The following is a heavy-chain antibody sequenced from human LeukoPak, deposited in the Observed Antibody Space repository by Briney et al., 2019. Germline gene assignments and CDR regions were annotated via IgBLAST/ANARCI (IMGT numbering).Heavy chain of an antibody. CDR2: ISSSSSYI. V-gene: IGHV3-21*01. Sequence: PGGSLRLSCAASGFTFSSYSMNWVRQAPGKGLEWVSSISSSSSYIYYADSVKGRFTISRDNAKNSLYLQMNSLRAEDTAVYYCARESSNGYFLPYWGQGTLVTVSS. D-gene: IGHD3-22*01. CDR1: GFTFSSYS. J-gene: IGHJ4*02. CDR3: ARESSNGYFLPY.